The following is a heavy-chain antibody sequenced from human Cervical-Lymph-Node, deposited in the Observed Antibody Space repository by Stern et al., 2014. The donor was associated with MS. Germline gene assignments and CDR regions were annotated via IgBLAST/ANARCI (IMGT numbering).Heavy chain of an antibody. Sequence: QVQLVESGPGLVKPSETLSLTCVVSGASITTNHWSWIRQSPGKGLEWIGNVHYTGSTTYNPALQSRVTTALDTSTKPVSLSPSSVPAADTAVYFCASCDGYSFASWGQGTLVTVSS. V-gene: IGHV4-59*08. CDR2: VHYTGST. CDR3: ASCDGYSFAS. J-gene: IGHJ4*02. D-gene: IGHD4-17*01. CDR1: GASITTNH.